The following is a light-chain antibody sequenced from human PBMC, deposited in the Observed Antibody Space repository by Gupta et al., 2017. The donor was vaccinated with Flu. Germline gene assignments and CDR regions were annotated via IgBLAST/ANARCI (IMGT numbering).Light chain of an antibody. Sequence: PSSRSASVGDRITITCQSSQDIRNSLDWYQQKPGTAPRLLIYDGSNLQTGVPSRFSGSGSGTDFSFAISGLQPEDIATYYCQQCHSVPLTFGCGTKVEIK. CDR1: QDIRNS. J-gene: IGKJ4*01. V-gene: IGKV1-33*01. CDR3: QQCHSVPLT. CDR2: DGS.